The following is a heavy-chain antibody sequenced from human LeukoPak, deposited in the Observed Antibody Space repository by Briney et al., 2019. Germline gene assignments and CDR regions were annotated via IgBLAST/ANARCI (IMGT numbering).Heavy chain of an antibody. Sequence: GGSLRLSCAASGFTFSSYAMSWVRQAPGKGLEWVSAISGSGGRTYYTDSVKGRFTISRDNSKNTLYLQMNSLRAEDTAVYYCAKVFRKDGDFHLFDYWDQGTLVTVSS. CDR2: ISGSGGRT. CDR3: AKVFRKDGDFHLFDY. CDR1: GFTFSSYA. J-gene: IGHJ4*02. D-gene: IGHD4-17*01. V-gene: IGHV3-23*01.